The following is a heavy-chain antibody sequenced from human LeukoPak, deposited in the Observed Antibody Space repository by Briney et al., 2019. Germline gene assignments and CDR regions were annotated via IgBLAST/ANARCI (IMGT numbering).Heavy chain of an antibody. CDR2: ISGSGGST. Sequence: PGGSLRLSCAASGFTFSSYAMSWVRQAPGKGLEWVSAISGSGGSTYYLDSVKARFTISRDNAKESVSLQMNSLRAEDTAIYYCSAILYHWGQGTLVTVSS. CDR1: GFTFSSYA. CDR3: SAILYH. V-gene: IGHV3-23*01. J-gene: IGHJ4*02. D-gene: IGHD2-2*01.